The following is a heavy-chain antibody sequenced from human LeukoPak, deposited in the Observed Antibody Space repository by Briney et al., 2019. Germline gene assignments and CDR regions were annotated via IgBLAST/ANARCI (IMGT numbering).Heavy chain of an antibody. CDR2: IYYSGST. V-gene: IGHV4-61*01. Sequence: SETLSLTCTVSGGSISSSSYYWSWIRQPPGKGLEWIGYIYYSGSTNYNPSLKSRVTISVDTSKNQFSLKLSSVTAADTAVYYCARTTEAHSWRTRYYDYSMDVWGKGTTVTVSS. CDR1: GGSISSSSYY. D-gene: IGHD6-13*01. J-gene: IGHJ6*03. CDR3: ARTTEAHSWRTRYYDYSMDV.